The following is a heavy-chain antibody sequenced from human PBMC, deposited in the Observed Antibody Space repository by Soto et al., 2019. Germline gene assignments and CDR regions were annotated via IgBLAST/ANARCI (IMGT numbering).Heavy chain of an antibody. D-gene: IGHD6-6*01. CDR2: TYYRSKWYN. CDR3: AREQEYSSSSSFDY. Sequence: KQSQTLSLTCAISGDSVSSNSAAWNWIRQSPSRGLEWLGRTYYRSKWYNDYAVSVKSRITINPNTSKNQSSLQLNSVTPDDTAVYYCAREQEYSSSSSFDYWGQGTLVTVSS. J-gene: IGHJ4*02. CDR1: GDSVSSNSAA. V-gene: IGHV6-1*01.